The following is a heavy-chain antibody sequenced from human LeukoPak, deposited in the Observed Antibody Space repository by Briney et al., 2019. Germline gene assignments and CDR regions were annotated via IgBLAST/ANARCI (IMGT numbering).Heavy chain of an antibody. CDR3: ARNLYDSSGSMGIYTFDY. Sequence: PSETLSLTCTVSGGSISSSSYYWGWIRQPPGKGLEWIGSIYYSGSTDCNPSLKSRVTISVDTSKNQFSLKLRSVTAADAAVYYCARNLYDSSGSMGIYTFDYWGQGTLVTVSS. CDR2: IYYSGST. J-gene: IGHJ4*02. D-gene: IGHD3-22*01. CDR1: GGSISSSSYY. V-gene: IGHV4-39*07.